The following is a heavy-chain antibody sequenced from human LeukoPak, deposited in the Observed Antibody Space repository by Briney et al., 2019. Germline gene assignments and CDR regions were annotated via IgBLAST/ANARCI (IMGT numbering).Heavy chain of an antibody. V-gene: IGHV3-23*01. CDR3: AKDNYGGIFAS. CDR1: GFTFSAYG. CDR2: NSDTVRDT. J-gene: IGHJ4*02. D-gene: IGHD4-17*01. Sequence: GESLSLSCAASGFTFSAYGMSGVRQAPGKGVEWVSHNSDTVRDTWYANSVKGRFIITRDNSRDTVYLQMSSLRPEDTALYFCAKDNYGGIFASWGQGTLVTVSS.